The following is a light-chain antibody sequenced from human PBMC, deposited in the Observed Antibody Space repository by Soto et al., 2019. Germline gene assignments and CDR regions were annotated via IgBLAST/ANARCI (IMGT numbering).Light chain of an antibody. V-gene: IGKV3-20*01. CDR3: QLYGSSPPVT. Sequence: EIVLTQSPGTLSLSPGDRGTLSCRASQSVSSNYLAWYQQKPGQSPRLLIYGASTRATGIPDRFSGSGSGTDFTLTISRREPEDFAVYYCQLYGSSPPVTFGGGTKVEIK. CDR1: QSVSSNY. J-gene: IGKJ4*01. CDR2: GAS.